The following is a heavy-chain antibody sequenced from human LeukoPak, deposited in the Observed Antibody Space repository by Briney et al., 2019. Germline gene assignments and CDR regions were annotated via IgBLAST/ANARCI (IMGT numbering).Heavy chain of an antibody. J-gene: IGHJ5*02. CDR1: GGSISSYY. V-gene: IGHV4-59*04. CDR2: MFYSGSS. CDR3: ARQDYFGSGTYHNWFDP. D-gene: IGHD3-10*01. Sequence: PSETLSLTCTVSGGSISSYYWTWIRQPPGKGLEWIGYMFYSGSSNYNPSLKSRVTMSVDTSKNDFSLKLTSVTAADTAVYYCARQDYFGSGTYHNWFDPWGQGTLVTVSS.